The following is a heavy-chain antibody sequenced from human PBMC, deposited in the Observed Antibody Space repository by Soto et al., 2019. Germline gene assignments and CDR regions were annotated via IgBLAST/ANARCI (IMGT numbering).Heavy chain of an antibody. Sequence: EVQVLESGGGLVQPGGSLRLSCAGSGFTFINYAMNWVRQAPGKGLEWVSSISGGGDAAFFPDSVRGRFTISRDNSKNTVPLQMNSLGVDDTAVYYCARKILGSTTRPNYWYFDLWGRGNLVTVSS. CDR3: ARKILGSTTRPNYWYFDL. V-gene: IGHV3-23*01. CDR2: ISGGGDAA. CDR1: GFTFINYA. D-gene: IGHD7-27*01. J-gene: IGHJ2*01.